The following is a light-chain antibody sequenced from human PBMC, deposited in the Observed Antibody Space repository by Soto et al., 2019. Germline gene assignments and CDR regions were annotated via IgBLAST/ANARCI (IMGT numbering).Light chain of an antibody. CDR2: EVS. V-gene: IGLV2-8*01. Sequence: QSALTQPPSASGSPGQSVTISCTESSSDVGGYNYVSWYQQHPGKAPKLMIYEVSKRPSGVPDRLSGSKSGNTASLTVSGLQAEDEADDYCSSYGGSNTVVFGGGTKLTVL. J-gene: IGLJ2*01. CDR1: SSDVGGYNY. CDR3: SSYGGSNTVV.